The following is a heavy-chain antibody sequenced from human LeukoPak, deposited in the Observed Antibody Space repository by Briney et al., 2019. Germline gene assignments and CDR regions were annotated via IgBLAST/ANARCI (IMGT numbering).Heavy chain of an antibody. Sequence: GGSLRLSCAASGFTFSSYAMSWVRQAPGKGLEWVSSISSSSSYIYYADSVKGRFTISRDNAKNSLYLQMNSLRAEDTAVYYCARPPGAYCGGDCYWYFDLWGRGTLVTVSS. J-gene: IGHJ2*01. V-gene: IGHV3-21*01. CDR3: ARPPGAYCGGDCYWYFDL. CDR1: GFTFSSYA. CDR2: ISSSSSYI. D-gene: IGHD2-21*02.